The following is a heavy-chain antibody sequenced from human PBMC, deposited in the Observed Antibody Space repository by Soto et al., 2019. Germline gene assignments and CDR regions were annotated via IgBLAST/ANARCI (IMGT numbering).Heavy chain of an antibody. CDR1: GLTISNAW. J-gene: IGHJ6*02. CDR3: TTGSVEGV. V-gene: IGHV3-15*07. D-gene: IGHD2-15*01. Sequence: EVQLVESGGGFIYPGGSPRLSCAACGLTISNAWMNWVRQAPGKGLEWVGRIKTNTEGGTTDYAAAVKGRFTVSRDDSKNTLYLQMNSLKTEDTAVYYCTTGSVEGVWGQGTTVTVSS. CDR2: IKTNTEGGTT.